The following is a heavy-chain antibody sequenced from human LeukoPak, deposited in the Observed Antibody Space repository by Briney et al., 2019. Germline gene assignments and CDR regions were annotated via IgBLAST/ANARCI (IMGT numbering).Heavy chain of an antibody. D-gene: IGHD2-2*01. CDR3: AAHIVVVPAAMDGGYYYYMDV. Sequence: SETLSLTCTVSGGSISSYYWSWIRQPPGKGREWIGYIYYSGSTNYNPSLKSRVTISVDTSKNQFSLKLSSVTAAHMAVYYCAAHIVVVPAAMDGGYYYYMDVWGKGTTVTVSS. J-gene: IGHJ6*03. V-gene: IGHV4-59*01. CDR2: IYYSGST. CDR1: GGSISSYY.